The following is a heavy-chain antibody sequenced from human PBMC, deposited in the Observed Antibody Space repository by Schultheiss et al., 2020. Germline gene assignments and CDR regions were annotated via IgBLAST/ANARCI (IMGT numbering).Heavy chain of an antibody. CDR2: IYYSGST. J-gene: IGHJ4*02. CDR1: GGSISSYY. CDR3: ARDRPAAGAIDY. V-gene: IGHV4-59*01. Sequence: SETLSLTCTVSGGSISSYYWSWTRQPPGKGLEWIGYIYYSGSTNYNPSLKSRVTISVDTSKNQFSLKLSSVTAADTAVYYCARDRPAAGAIDYWGQGTLVTVSS. D-gene: IGHD6-13*01.